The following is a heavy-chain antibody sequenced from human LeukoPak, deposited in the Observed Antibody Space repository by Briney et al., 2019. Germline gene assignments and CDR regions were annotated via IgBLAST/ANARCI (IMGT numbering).Heavy chain of an antibody. Sequence: SETLSLTCAVYGGSFSGYYWSWIRQPPGKGLEWIGEINHSGSTNYNPSLKSRVTISVDTSKNQFSLKLSSVTAADTAVYYCARWVVAAAGSFDYWGQGTLSPSPQ. J-gene: IGHJ4*02. V-gene: IGHV4-34*01. CDR3: ARWVVAAAGSFDY. CDR1: GGSFSGYY. D-gene: IGHD6-13*01. CDR2: INHSGST.